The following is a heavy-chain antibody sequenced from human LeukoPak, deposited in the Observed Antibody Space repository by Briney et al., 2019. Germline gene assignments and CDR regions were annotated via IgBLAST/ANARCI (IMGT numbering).Heavy chain of an antibody. CDR1: GFTFSSRG. CDR2: IRYDGSEK. J-gene: IGHJ3*02. D-gene: IGHD3-9*01. V-gene: IGHV3-30*02. Sequence: GGSLRLSCAASGFTFSSRGMHWVRQAPGKGLEWVAFIRYDGSEKDYADPVKGRFTISRDNSKNTLYLQMNSLRAEDTAVYYCWVRYSPDAFDIWGQGTMVTASS. CDR3: WVRYSPDAFDI.